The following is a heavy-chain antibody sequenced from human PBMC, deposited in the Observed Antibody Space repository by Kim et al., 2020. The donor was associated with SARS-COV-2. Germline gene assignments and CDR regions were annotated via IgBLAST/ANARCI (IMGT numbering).Heavy chain of an antibody. CDR1: GGSISSSSYY. V-gene: IGHV4-39*01. CDR3: ARRGVRGVLFDP. J-gene: IGHJ5*02. D-gene: IGHD3-10*01. CDR2: IYYSGST. Sequence: SETLSLTCTVSGGSISSSSYYWGWIRQPPGKGLEWIGSIYYSGSTYYNPSLKSRVTISVDTSKNQFSLKLSSVTAADTAVYYCARRGVRGVLFDPWGQGTLVTVSS.